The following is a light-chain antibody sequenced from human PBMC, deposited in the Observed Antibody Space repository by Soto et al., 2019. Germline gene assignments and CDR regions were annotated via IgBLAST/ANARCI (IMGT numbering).Light chain of an antibody. CDR3: QQYNNWPPRT. Sequence: EIXMTQSPATLSVSPGERATLSCRASQSVSSNLAWYQQKPGQAPRLLIYGASTRATGIPARFSGSGSGTEFTLTISSLQSEDFAVYYCQQYNNWPPRTFGQGTKVEIK. CDR2: GAS. J-gene: IGKJ1*01. V-gene: IGKV3-15*01. CDR1: QSVSSN.